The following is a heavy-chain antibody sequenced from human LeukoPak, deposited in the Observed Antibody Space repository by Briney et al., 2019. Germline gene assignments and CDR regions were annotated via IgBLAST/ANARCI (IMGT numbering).Heavy chain of an antibody. CDR2: ISYDGSNK. CDR1: GFTFSSYG. V-gene: IGHV3-30*18. Sequence: PGGSLRLSCAASGFTFSSYGMHWVRQAPGKGLEWVAVISYDGSNKYYADSVKGRFTISRDNSKNTLHLQMNSLRAEDTAVYYCAKGWGTLDYWGQGTLVTVSS. D-gene: IGHD1-14*01. CDR3: AKGWGTLDY. J-gene: IGHJ4*02.